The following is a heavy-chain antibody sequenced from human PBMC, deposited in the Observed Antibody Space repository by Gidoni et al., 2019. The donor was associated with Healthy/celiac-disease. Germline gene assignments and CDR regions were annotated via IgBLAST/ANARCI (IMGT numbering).Heavy chain of an antibody. CDR1: GFSLSNARMG. CDR3: ARIWYYDSSGFPSYYFDY. CDR2: IFSNDEK. Sequence: QVTLKESGPVLVKPTETHTLTCTVSGFSLSNARMGVSWIRQPPGKALEWLAHIFSNDEKSYSTSLKSRLTISKDTSKSQVVLTMTNMDPVDTATYYCARIWYYDSSGFPSYYFDYWGQGTLVTVSS. J-gene: IGHJ4*02. V-gene: IGHV2-26*01. D-gene: IGHD3-22*01.